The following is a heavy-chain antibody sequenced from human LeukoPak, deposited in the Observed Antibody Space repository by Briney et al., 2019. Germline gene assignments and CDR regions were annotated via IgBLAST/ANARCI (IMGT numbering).Heavy chain of an antibody. D-gene: IGHD6-13*01. CDR2: IWYDGSNK. CDR1: GFTFSSYG. J-gene: IGHJ5*02. Sequence: GGSLRLSCAASGFTFSSYGMHWVRQAPGKGLEWVAVIWYDGSNKYYADSVKGRFTISRDNSKNTLYLQMNSLRAEDTAVYYCAREARIAAPPFDPWGQGTLVTVSS. CDR3: AREARIAAPPFDP. V-gene: IGHV3-33*01.